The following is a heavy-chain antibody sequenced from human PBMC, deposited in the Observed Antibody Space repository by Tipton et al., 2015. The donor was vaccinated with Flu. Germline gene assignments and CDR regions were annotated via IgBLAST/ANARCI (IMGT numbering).Heavy chain of an antibody. CDR1: GASISSYY. Sequence: TLSLTCTVSGASISSYYWSWIRQSPGKGLEWIGYIYYSGSTRYKSSLQSRVTISEDTSKNQFSLKLTSVTTADTAVYYCARGVHPTGDSDYWSAGYMDVWGKGATVTVPS. J-gene: IGHJ6*03. V-gene: IGHV4-59*01. D-gene: IGHD4-11*01. CDR2: IYYSGST. CDR3: ARGVHPTGDSDYWSAGYMDV.